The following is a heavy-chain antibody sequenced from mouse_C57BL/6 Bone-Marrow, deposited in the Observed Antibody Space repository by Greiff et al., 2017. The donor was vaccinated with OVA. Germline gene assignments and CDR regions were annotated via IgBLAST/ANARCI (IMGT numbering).Heavy chain of an antibody. CDR3: ARHEGDEDYAMDY. J-gene: IGHJ4*01. V-gene: IGHV1-62-2*01. Sequence: VQLQQSGAELVKPGASVKLSCKASGYTFTEYTLHWVQPISFPFLAWIGWFYPGSGSIKYNEKFKDKATLTADKSSSTVYMELSRLTSEDSAVYFCARHEGDEDYAMDYWGQGTSVTVSS. CDR1: GYTFTEYT. CDR2: FYPGSGSI.